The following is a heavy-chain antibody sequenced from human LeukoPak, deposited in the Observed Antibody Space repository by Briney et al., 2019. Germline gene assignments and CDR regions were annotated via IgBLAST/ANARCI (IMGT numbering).Heavy chain of an antibody. CDR1: GGPFSGYY. D-gene: IGHD7-27*01. Sequence: SETLSLTCAVYGGPFSGYYWSWIRQPPGKGLEWIGEINHSGSTNYNPSLKSRVTISVDTSKNQFSLKLSSVTAADTAVYYCARGAATGERPPPYYYYGMDVWGQGTTVTVSS. CDR3: ARGAATGERPPPYYYYGMDV. J-gene: IGHJ6*02. V-gene: IGHV4-34*01. CDR2: INHSGST.